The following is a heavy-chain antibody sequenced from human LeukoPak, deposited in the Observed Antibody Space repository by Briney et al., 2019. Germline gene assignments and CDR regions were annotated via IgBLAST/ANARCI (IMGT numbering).Heavy chain of an antibody. D-gene: IGHD6-13*01. CDR1: GFTFSTYA. CDR2: ISGSGGST. J-gene: IGHJ4*02. Sequence: PGGSLRLSCAASGFTFSTYAMSWVRQAPGKGLEWVSAISGSGGSTYYADSAKGRFTISRDNSKNTLYLQMNSLRAEDTAVYYCADRRSWYFPYYWGQGTLVTVSS. V-gene: IGHV3-23*01. CDR3: ADRRSWYFPYY.